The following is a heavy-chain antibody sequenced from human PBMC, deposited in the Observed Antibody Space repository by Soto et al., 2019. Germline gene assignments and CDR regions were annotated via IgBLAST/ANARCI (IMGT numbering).Heavy chain of an antibody. CDR1: GFRFSSYA. CDR3: EKVDEVGEVEAAIY. CDR2: ISGSGGST. J-gene: IGHJ4*02. V-gene: IGHV3-23*01. D-gene: IGHD2-2*01. Sequence: EVQLLESGGGLVQPGGSLRLSCAASGFRFSSYAMSWVRQAPGKGLEWVSAISGSGGSTYYADSVKGRFTISRDNSKNTLYLRINSVIAEDTAVYYCEKVDEVGEVEAAIYWGQGTLVTVSS.